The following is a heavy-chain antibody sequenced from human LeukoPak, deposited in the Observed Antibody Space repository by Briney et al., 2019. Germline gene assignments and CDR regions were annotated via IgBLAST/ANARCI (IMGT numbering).Heavy chain of an antibody. D-gene: IGHD1-26*01. J-gene: IGHJ3*02. CDR1: GGSISSYY. CDR3: ATLLRGDAFDI. CDR2: IYYGGST. Sequence: NPSETLSLTCTVSGGSISSYYWSWIRQAPGKGLEWLGQIYYGGSTNYNPSLKSRLTISVDRSKNQFSLKLSSVTAADTAVFYCATLLRGDAFDIWGQGTMVTVSS. V-gene: IGHV4-59*01.